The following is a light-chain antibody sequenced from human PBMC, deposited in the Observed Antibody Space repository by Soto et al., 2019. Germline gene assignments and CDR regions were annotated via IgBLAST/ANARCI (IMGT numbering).Light chain of an antibody. CDR1: QSVSSN. CDR3: QQYNNWLRT. V-gene: IGKV3D-15*01. Sequence: EIVMTQSPATLSVSPGDRATLSCRVSQSVSSNLAWYQQKPGQAPRLLIYGASIRATGIPARFSGSGSGTEFTLTISSLQSEDFAVYYCQQYNNWLRTFGQGTKLEIK. J-gene: IGKJ2*01. CDR2: GAS.